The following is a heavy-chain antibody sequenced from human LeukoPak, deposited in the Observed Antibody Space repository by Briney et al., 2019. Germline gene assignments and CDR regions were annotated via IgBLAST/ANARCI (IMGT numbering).Heavy chain of an antibody. V-gene: IGHV1-2*02. CDR3: ARAGAMIRGVIDY. CDR1: GYTFIGHY. CDR2: INPNGGGI. Sequence: ASVRVSCKASGYTFIGHYIYWLRQAPGQGFEWMGWINPNGGGINYAQKFQGRVSMTRDTSISTAYMDLTSLRFDDTAVYYRARAGAMIRGVIDYWAQGTLVTVSS. D-gene: IGHD3-10*01. J-gene: IGHJ4*02.